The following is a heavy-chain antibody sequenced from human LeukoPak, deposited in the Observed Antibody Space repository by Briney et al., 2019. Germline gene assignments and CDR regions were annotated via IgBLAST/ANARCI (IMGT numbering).Heavy chain of an antibody. D-gene: IGHD4-11*01. CDR3: ARGVRDYSNYGWFDP. CDR2: IYYSGNT. J-gene: IGHJ5*02. CDR1: GGSIINYH. Sequence: SETLSLTCTVSGGSIINYHWSWIRQPPGKGLEWIGYIYYSGNTKYNPSLKSRVTMSVDTSKNQFSLELTSVTAADTAVYYCARGVRDYSNYGWFDPWGQGTLVTVSS. V-gene: IGHV4-59*08.